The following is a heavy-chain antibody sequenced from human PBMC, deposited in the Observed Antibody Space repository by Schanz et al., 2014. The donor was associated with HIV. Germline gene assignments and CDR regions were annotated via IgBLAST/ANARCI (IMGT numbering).Heavy chain of an antibody. V-gene: IGHV1-8*01. Sequence: QVQLVQSGAEVKKPGASVKVSCKASGYTFSNFDINWVRQATGQGLEWMGWMNPNSGNTGYAQKFQGRVTMTRNTSISTAYMELSSLRSEDTAVYYCASLVGATGLELDYWGQGTLVTVSS. CDR2: MNPNSGNT. D-gene: IGHD1-26*01. CDR3: ASLVGATGLELDY. CDR1: GYTFSNFD. J-gene: IGHJ4*02.